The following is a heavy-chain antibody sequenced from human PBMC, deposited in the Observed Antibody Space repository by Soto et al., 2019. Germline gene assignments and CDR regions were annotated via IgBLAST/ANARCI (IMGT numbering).Heavy chain of an antibody. D-gene: IGHD5-18*01. CDR3: ARVSYSSPLPYGMDV. V-gene: IGHV4-4*02. Sequence: QVQLQESGPGLVKPSGTLSLTCAVSGGSISSSNWWSWVRQPPGKGLEWIGEIYHSGSTNYNPTLKRRVTITVDKPKNQFSLKMSSVTAADTAVYYCARVSYSSPLPYGMDVWGQGATVTVSS. J-gene: IGHJ6*02. CDR1: GGSISSSNW. CDR2: IYHSGST.